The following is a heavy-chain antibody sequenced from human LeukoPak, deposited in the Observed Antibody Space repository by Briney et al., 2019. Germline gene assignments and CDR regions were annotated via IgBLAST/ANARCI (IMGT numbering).Heavy chain of an antibody. V-gene: IGHV1-69*05. CDR3: ARAWCGEFNYYYYMDV. D-gene: IGHD3-10*01. J-gene: IGHJ6*03. CDR1: GGTFTSYA. Sequence: ASVKVSCKASGGTFTSYAISWVRQAPGQGLEWMGGIIPIFGTANYAQKFQGRVTITTDESTSTAYMELSSLRSEDTAVYYCARAWCGEFNYYYYMDVSGKGTTVTVSS. CDR2: IIPIFGTA.